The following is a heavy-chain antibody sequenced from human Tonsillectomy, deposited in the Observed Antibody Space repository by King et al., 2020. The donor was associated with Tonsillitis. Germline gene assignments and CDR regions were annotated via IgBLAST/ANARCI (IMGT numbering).Heavy chain of an antibody. Sequence: VQLVESGGGLVKPGGSLRLSCAASGFTFSSYSMNWVRQAPGKGLEWVSSISSSSSYIYYADSVKGRFTISRDNAKNSLYLQMNSLRAEDTAVYYCARAPTAGATTSEEAFDIWGQGTMVTVSS. CDR2: ISSSSSYI. D-gene: IGHD1-26*01. V-gene: IGHV3-21*01. CDR3: ARAPTAGATTSEEAFDI. J-gene: IGHJ3*02. CDR1: GFTFSSYS.